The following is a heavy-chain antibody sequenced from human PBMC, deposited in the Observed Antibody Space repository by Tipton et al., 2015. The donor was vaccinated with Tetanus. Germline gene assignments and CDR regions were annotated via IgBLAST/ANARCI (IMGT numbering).Heavy chain of an antibody. V-gene: IGHV5-51*01. CDR3: ARGLPREPLYFDY. CDR2: IYYTAHN. CDR1: GYAFIKYW. D-gene: IGHD1-26*01. Sequence: VQLVQSGAELRKPGESLRISCQGSGYAFIKYWIGWVRQMPGKGLEWIGNIYYTAHNSYNPSLDSRVSISVDTSKNQCSLRLTSVTAADTAVYFCARGLPREPLYFDYWGQGKQVIVSS. J-gene: IGHJ4*02.